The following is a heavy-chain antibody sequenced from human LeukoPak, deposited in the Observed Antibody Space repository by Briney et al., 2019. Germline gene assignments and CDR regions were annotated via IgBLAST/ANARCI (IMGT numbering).Heavy chain of an antibody. D-gene: IGHD3-3*01. Sequence: SETLSLTCTVSGGSISSSSYYWGWIRQPPGKGLEWIGSIYYSGSTYYNPSLKSRVTISVDTSKNQFSLKLSSVTAADTAVYYCARLINEFFGLDYWGQGTLVTVSS. J-gene: IGHJ4*02. V-gene: IGHV4-39*07. CDR3: ARLINEFFGLDY. CDR1: GGSISSSSYY. CDR2: IYYSGST.